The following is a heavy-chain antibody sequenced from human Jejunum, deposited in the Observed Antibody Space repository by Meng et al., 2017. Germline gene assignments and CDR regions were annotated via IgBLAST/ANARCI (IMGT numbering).Heavy chain of an antibody. J-gene: IGHJ4*02. V-gene: IGHV3-7*03. CDR2: IKEDGSGK. Sequence: GGSLRLSCVASGITLSSYWMSWVRQAPGKGLEWVSNIKEDGSGKYFVDSVKGRFTISRDNAQNSLFLQMNDLRAEDTAMYYCVTDSVVEASGKYVGKGDYWGQGTLVTVSS. CDR3: VTDSVVEASGKYVGKGDY. D-gene: IGHD3-10*01. CDR1: GITLSSYW.